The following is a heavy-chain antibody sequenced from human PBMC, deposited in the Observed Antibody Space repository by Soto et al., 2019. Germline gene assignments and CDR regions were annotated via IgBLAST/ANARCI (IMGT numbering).Heavy chain of an antibody. J-gene: IGHJ5*02. CDR3: AHRTTTVTWRFDP. D-gene: IGHD4-17*01. V-gene: IGHV2-5*02. CDR1: GFSLTTRGVG. CDR2: IYWDDDT. Sequence: QITLKESGPTLVKPTQTLTLTCTFSGFSLTTRGVGVGWIRQPPGKPLEWLALIYWDDDTRYSPSLKSRLAIAKDTSKHQVVLTMSNIDPADTGTYFCAHRTTTVTWRFDPWGQGTLVTVSS.